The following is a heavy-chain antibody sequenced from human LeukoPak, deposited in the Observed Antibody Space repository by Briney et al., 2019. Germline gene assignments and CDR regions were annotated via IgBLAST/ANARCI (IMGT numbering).Heavy chain of an antibody. D-gene: IGHD3-22*01. CDR1: GGSISSGGYY. V-gene: IGHV4-31*03. CDR2: IYYSGST. Sequence: SETLSLTCTVSGGSISSGGYYWSWIRQHPGKGLEWIGYIYYSGSTYYNPSLKSRVTISVDTSKNQSSLKLSSVTAADTAVYYCASAYYYDSSGYYTRGNGFDYWGQGILVTVSS. J-gene: IGHJ4*02. CDR3: ASAYYYDSSGYYTRGNGFDY.